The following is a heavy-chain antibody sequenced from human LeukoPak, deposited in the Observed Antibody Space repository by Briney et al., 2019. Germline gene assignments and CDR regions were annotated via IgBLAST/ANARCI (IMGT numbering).Heavy chain of an antibody. Sequence: GGSLRLSCAASGFNFGDFAMNWVRQAPGKGLEWVSGINWSGARIFYADSVKGRFTISRDNAKNSLYLQMNSLRAEDTAVYYCARDVYYYGSGTHPVGYWGQGTLVTVSS. J-gene: IGHJ4*02. V-gene: IGHV3-20*04. CDR2: INWSGARI. D-gene: IGHD3-10*01. CDR3: ARDVYYYGSGTHPVGY. CDR1: GFNFGDFA.